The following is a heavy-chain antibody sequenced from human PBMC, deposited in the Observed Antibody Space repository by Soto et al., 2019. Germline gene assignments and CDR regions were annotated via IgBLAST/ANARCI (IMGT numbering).Heavy chain of an antibody. CDR3: VSQRTTVPTQAYFDY. CDR1: GGSVTNSSYY. V-gene: IGHV4-39*01. J-gene: IGHJ4*02. D-gene: IGHD4-17*01. Sequence: SETLSLTCTVSGGSVTNSSYYWGWIRQSPGKGLEWIGSVNYRGRSYSKSSVKSRVTISVDTSKNRFSLSLNSVTASDTAVYFCVSQRTTVPTQAYFDYWGPGALVTVSS. CDR2: VNYRGRS.